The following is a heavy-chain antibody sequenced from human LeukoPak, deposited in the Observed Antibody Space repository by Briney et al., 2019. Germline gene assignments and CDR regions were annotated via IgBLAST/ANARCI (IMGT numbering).Heavy chain of an antibody. Sequence: SETLSLTCAVSGGSISSSNWWSWVRQPPGKGLEWIGEIYHSGSTNYNPSLKSRVTISVDKSRNQFSLKLTSVTAADTAVYYCASSSSTSVEALYWGQGTLVTVSS. D-gene: IGHD2-2*01. CDR1: GGSISSSNW. CDR3: ASSSSTSVEALY. CDR2: IYHSGST. V-gene: IGHV4-4*02. J-gene: IGHJ4*02.